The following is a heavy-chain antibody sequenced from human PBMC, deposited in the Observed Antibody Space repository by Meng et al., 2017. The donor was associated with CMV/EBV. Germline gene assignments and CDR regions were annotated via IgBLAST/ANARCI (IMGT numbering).Heavy chain of an antibody. J-gene: IGHJ6*02. Sequence: GGSPRLSCAASGFTFSSYAMHWVRQAPGKGLEWVAVISYDGSNKYYADSVKGRFTISRDNSKNTLYLQMNSLRAEDTAVYYCARDRKVRGVMKDIEYYYYGMDVWGQGTTVTVSS. CDR3: ARDRKVRGVMKDIEYYYYGMDV. CDR1: GFTFSSYA. CDR2: ISYDGSNK. D-gene: IGHD3-10*01. V-gene: IGHV3-30-3*01.